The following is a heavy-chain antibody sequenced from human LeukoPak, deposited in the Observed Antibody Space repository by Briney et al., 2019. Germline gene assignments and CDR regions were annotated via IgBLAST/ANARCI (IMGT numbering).Heavy chain of an antibody. V-gene: IGHV4-30-4*01. CDR3: ARAGKPWGWFDP. J-gene: IGHJ5*02. CDR1: GGSISSGDYY. CDR2: IYYSGST. D-gene: IGHD3-10*01. Sequence: PSQTLSLTCTVSGGSISSGDYYWSWIRQPPGKGLEWIGYIYYSGSTYYNPSLKSRVTISVDTSKNQFSLKLSSVTAADTAVYYCARAGKPWGWFDPWGQGTLVTVPS.